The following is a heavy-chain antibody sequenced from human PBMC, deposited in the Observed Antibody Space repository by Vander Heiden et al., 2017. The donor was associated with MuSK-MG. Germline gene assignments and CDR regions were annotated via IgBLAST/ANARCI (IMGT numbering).Heavy chain of an antibody. Sequence: QLQLQESGPGLVKPSETLSLTCPVSGCSISSSSYYWGWIRQPPGKGLELIGSIYYSGNTYYNPSLRSRVTIDVDTSKNQFSLKLSSVTAADTAVYYCARRIAAVLWPAELDYWGQGTLVTVSS. CDR2: IYYSGNT. CDR1: GCSISSSSYY. J-gene: IGHJ4*02. V-gene: IGHV4-39*01. CDR3: ARRIAAVLWPAELDY. D-gene: IGHD6-13*01.